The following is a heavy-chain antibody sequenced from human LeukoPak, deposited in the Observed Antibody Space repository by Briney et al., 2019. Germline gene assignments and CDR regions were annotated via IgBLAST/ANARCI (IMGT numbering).Heavy chain of an antibody. J-gene: IGHJ4*02. V-gene: IGHV3-23*01. CDR3: ANGLMKTLDY. CDR2: ISGSGGST. Sequence: GGYLRLSCAASGFTFSSYAMSWVRQAPGKRLEWVSAISGSGGSTYYADSVKGRFTISRDNSKNTLYLQMNSLRAEDTAVYYCANGLMKTLDYWGQGTLVTVSS. CDR1: GFTFSSYA.